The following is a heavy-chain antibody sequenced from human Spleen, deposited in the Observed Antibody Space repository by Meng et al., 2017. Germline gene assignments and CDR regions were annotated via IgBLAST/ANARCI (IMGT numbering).Heavy chain of an antibody. D-gene: IGHD4-11*01. CDR2: INHSGST. Sequence: QVQLQRSVAGLLKPSETLSLTCVVSVGSFSDYYWSWIRQPPGKGLEWIGEINHSGSTTYNPSLASRATISVDTSQNTLSLTLSSVPAADSAVYYCARGPTTMAHDFDYWGQGTLVTVSS. J-gene: IGHJ4*02. V-gene: IGHV4-34*01. CDR1: VGSFSDYY. CDR3: ARGPTTMAHDFDY.